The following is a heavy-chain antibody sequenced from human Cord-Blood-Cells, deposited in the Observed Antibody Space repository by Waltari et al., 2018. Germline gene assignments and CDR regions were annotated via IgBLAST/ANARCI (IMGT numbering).Heavy chain of an antibody. CDR3: ARAYSSGWYIDY. Sequence: QVQLVRSGAEVKRPGSSVQVSCRASGVSFSSYAIRWVRQPAGQGLEWMGGIIPIFGTANYAQKFQGRVTITADESTSTAYMELSSLISEDTAVYYCARAYSSGWYIDYWGQGTLVTVSS. D-gene: IGHD6-19*01. CDR1: GVSFSSYA. J-gene: IGHJ4*02. V-gene: IGHV1-69*01. CDR2: IIPIFGTA.